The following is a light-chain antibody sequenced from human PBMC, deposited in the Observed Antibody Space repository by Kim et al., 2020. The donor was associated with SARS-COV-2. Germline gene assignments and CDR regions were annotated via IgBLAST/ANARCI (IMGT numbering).Light chain of an antibody. V-gene: IGLV3-19*01. CDR2: GKN. J-gene: IGLJ3*02. CDR1: SLRSYY. CDR3: NSRDSSGNHLV. Sequence: ALGTNGRITCQGDSLRSYYASWYQQKPGQAPVLVIYGKNNRPSGIPDRFSGSSSGNTASLTITGAQAEDEADYYCNSRDSSGNHLVFGGGTQLTVL.